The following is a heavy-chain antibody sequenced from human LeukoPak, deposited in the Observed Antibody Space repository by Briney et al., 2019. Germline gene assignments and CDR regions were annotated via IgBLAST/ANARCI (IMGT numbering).Heavy chain of an antibody. D-gene: IGHD1-1*01. CDR3: ARVQLERSGEPFDY. J-gene: IGHJ4*02. V-gene: IGHV1-18*01. CDR1: GYTFSSDG. Sequence: GASVKVSCKASGYTFSSDGISWVRQAPGQGLEWMGWISSYNGNTKYAEKLQGRVTMTTDTSTSTAYMELRSLRSDDTAVYYCARVQLERSGEPFDYWGQGTLVTVPS. CDR2: ISSYNGNT.